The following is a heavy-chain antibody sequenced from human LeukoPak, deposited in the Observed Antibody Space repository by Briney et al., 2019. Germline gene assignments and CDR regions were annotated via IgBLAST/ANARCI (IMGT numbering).Heavy chain of an antibody. J-gene: IGHJ4*02. V-gene: IGHV1-18*01. Sequence: ASVKVSCKASGYTFTSYGISWVRQAPGQGLEWMGWISAYNGNTNYAQKFQGRVTMTRDTSISTAYMELSRLRSDDTAVYYCARDIEMATLNTPSYWGQGTLVTVSS. CDR1: GYTFTSYG. CDR3: ARDIEMATLNTPSY. CDR2: ISAYNGNT. D-gene: IGHD5-24*01.